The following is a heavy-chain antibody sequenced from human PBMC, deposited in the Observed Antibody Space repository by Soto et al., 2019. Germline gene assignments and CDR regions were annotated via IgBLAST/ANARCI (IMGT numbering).Heavy chain of an antibody. V-gene: IGHV4-31*01. CDR1: GGSISSGGYY. Sequence: QVQLQESGPGLVQPSQTLSLTCTVSGGSISSGGYYWSWIRQHPGTGLEWIGHISYSGSTYYNTSLKTLSLLAVDTFRNRFTLIVNYVTATVRAVYYCVRRVLHWSKGTLVSVCS. CDR2: ISYSGST. J-gene: IGHJ4*01. CDR3: VRRVLH.